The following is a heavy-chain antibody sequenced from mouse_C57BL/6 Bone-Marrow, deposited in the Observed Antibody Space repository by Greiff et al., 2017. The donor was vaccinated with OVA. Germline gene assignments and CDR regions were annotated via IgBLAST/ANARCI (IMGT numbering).Heavy chain of an antibody. J-gene: IGHJ2*01. CDR2: INPNNGGT. CDR3: ARYRDGFDY. CDR1: GYTFTDYN. D-gene: IGHD3-1*01. Sequence: VHVKQSGPELVKPGASVKIPCKASGYTFTDYNMDWVKQSHGKSLEWIGDINPNNGGTNYNQKFKGKATLTVDKSSSTAYMELRSLTSEDTAVYYCARYRDGFDYWGQGTTLTVSS. V-gene: IGHV1-18*01.